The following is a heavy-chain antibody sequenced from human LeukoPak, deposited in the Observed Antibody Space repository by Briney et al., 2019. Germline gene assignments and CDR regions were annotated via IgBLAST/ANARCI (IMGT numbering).Heavy chain of an antibody. CDR1: GYTFTSYD. Sequence: ASVKVSCKASGYTFTSYDINWVRQATGQGLEWMGWMNPNSGNTGYAQKFQGRVTMTRNTSISTAYMELSSLRPEDTAVYYCARMLTSGSYFLRDFYYYYGMDVWGQGTTVTVSS. D-gene: IGHD3-10*01. V-gene: IGHV1-8*01. CDR3: ARMLTSGSYFLRDFYYYYGMDV. CDR2: MNPNSGNT. J-gene: IGHJ6*02.